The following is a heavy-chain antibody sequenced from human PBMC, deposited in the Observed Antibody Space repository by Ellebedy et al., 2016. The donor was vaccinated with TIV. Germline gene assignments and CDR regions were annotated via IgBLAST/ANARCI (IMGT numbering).Heavy chain of an antibody. CDR1: GFTFDDYA. CDR3: ARGSTTVTRGCFDY. J-gene: IGHJ4*02. CDR2: ISWNSDSI. Sequence: PGGSLRFSCAASGFTFDDYAMHWVRQAPGKGLEWVSGISWNSDSIDYADSVKGRFTISRDNAKNSLYLQMSSLRGEDTALYFCARGSTTVTRGCFDYWGQGTLVTVSS. V-gene: IGHV3-9*01. D-gene: IGHD4-17*01.